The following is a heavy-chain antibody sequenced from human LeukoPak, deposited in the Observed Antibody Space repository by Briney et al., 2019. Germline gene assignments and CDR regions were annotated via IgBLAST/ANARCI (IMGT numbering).Heavy chain of an antibody. CDR1: GFTLSNYA. CDR2: ISAAGVT. CDR3: GKANDDYYFDY. J-gene: IGHJ4*02. D-gene: IGHD1-1*01. V-gene: IGHV3-23*01. Sequence: PGGSLRLSCAASGFTLSNYAMNWVRQAPGQGLEWVSVISAAGVTYYADSLKGRFTSSRDNSKNTLYLQMDSLRVEDTAVYYCGKANDDYYFDYWGQGTLVTVSS.